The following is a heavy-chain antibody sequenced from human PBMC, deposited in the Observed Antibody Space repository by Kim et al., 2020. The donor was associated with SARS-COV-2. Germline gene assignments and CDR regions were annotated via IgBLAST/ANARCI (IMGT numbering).Heavy chain of an antibody. D-gene: IGHD6-25*01. CDR2: DGSNK. Sequence: DGSNKYYADSVKGRFTISRDNSKNTLYLQMNSLRAEDTAVYYCAGGLDYWGQGTLVTVSS. J-gene: IGHJ4*02. V-gene: IGHV3-30*01. CDR3: AGGLDY.